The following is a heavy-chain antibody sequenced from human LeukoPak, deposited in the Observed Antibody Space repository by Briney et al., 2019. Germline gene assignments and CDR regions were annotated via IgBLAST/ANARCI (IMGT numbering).Heavy chain of an antibody. J-gene: IGHJ4*02. CDR3: AKDSAYGGNSPSDY. V-gene: IGHV3-23*01. D-gene: IGHD4-23*01. Sequence: GGSLRLSCAASGFTFSAHAMSWVRQAPGKGLEWVSGISGGGGSTYNADSVKGRFTTSRDNSKNTLYLQMNSLRADDTAVYYCAKDSAYGGNSPSDYWGQGTLVTVSS. CDR1: GFTFSAHA. CDR2: ISGGGGST.